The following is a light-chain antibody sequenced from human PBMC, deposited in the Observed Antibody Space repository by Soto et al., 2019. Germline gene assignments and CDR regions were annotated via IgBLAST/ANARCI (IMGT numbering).Light chain of an antibody. Sequence: DIQMTQSPSSLSASVGDRVTITCRASQSISRNLHWYQHKPGKAPKLLIYAASSLQNGVPSRFSGGGSGTEFTLSISSLQPEDFVTYYCQQSYTTASITFGQGTRLEIK. CDR1: QSISRN. CDR2: AAS. CDR3: QQSYTTASIT. J-gene: IGKJ5*01. V-gene: IGKV1-39*01.